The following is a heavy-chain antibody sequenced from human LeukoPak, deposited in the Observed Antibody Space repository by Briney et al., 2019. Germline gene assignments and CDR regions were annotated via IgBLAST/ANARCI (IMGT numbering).Heavy chain of an antibody. CDR1: GASTTGGYY. CDR3: ATYRGGGGGVGY. Sequence: PSETLALTCAVSGASTTGGYYWTWVRQPPGKGLEWIGYLGNPNYNPSLKSRVTISGDRSKNQFSLKLNSVTTADTAVYFCATYRGGGGGVGYWGQGTLVTVSS. D-gene: IGHD6-19*01. V-gene: IGHV4-61*08. CDR2: LGNP. J-gene: IGHJ4*02.